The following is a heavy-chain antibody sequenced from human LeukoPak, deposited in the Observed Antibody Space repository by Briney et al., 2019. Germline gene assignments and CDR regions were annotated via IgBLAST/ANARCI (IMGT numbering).Heavy chain of an antibody. V-gene: IGHV5-10-1*01. D-gene: IGHD6-6*01. CDR3: ARRGRSSSNFDI. CDR1: GYIFTSYW. CDR2: IDPTDSYT. Sequence: AESLWISCKGSGYIFTSYWITWVRQMPGKGLEWMGMIDPTDSYTNYSPSFQGHVTISTDKSISTAYLQWSSLKASDTAIYYCARRGRSSSNFDIWGQGTLVTVSS. J-gene: IGHJ4*02.